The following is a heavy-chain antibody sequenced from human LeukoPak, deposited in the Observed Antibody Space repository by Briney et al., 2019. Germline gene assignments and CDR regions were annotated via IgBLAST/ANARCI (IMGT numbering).Heavy chain of an antibody. D-gene: IGHD2-15*01. V-gene: IGHV4-59*01. CDR1: GGSISRYY. Sequence: SETLSLTCTVSGGSISRYYWSWIRQPPGKGLEWIGYVYFSGSTNYNPSLRSRVTISVDTSKNHSSLKLTSATAADTAVYYSAGIVAALEGADYFDYWGQGALVTVSS. J-gene: IGHJ4*02. CDR3: AGIVAALEGADYFDY. CDR2: VYFSGST.